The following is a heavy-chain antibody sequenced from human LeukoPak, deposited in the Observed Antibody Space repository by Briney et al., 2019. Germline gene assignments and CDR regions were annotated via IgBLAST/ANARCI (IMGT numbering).Heavy chain of an antibody. CDR3: ATTGTTDY. J-gene: IGHJ4*02. CDR1: GFTFTTYW. CDR2: INSDGSIT. V-gene: IGHV3-74*01. D-gene: IGHD1-1*01. Sequence: GGSLRLSCAASGFTFTTYWMHWVRQAPGKGLVWVSHINSDGSITSYADSVKGRFTISRDNAKNTLYLQMNSLRAEDTAVYYCATTGTTDYWGQGTLVTVSS.